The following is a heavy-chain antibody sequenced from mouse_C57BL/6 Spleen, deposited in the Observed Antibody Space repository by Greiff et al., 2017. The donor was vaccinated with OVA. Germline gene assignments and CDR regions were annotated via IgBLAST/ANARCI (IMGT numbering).Heavy chain of an antibody. CDR2: ISYDGSN. J-gene: IGHJ4*01. V-gene: IGHV3-6*01. CDR1: GYSITSGYY. CDR3: ARERGDY. Sequence: EVKLLESGPGLVKPSQSLSLTCSVTGYSITSGYYWNWIRQFPGNKLEWMGYISYDGSNNYNPSLKNRISITRDTSKNQFFLKLNSVTTEDTATYYCARERGDYWGQGTSVTVSS.